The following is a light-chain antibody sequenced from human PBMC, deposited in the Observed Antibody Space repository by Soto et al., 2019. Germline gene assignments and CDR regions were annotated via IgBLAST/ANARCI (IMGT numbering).Light chain of an antibody. CDR1: QTISSW. Sequence: DIQMTQSPSTLSGSVGDRVTITCRASQTISSWLAWYQQRPGKAPRVLIYAASSLQSGVPSRFSGSGSGTDFTLSISSLQPEDVATYYCQKCKVAPFTFGGGTKVDIK. CDR3: QKCKVAPFT. J-gene: IGKJ4*01. CDR2: AAS. V-gene: IGKV1-5*01.